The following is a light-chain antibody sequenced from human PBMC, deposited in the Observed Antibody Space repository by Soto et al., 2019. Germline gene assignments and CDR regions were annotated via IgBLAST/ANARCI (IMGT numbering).Light chain of an antibody. Sequence: EIVLTQSPGTLSLSPGERATLSCRASQSVSNNYLAWYQQKPGQAPRPLIYGASNRATGIPDRFSGSGSGTEFTLTISSLQSEDFAVYYCQQYNNWPPTFGQGTKVDIK. CDR2: GAS. J-gene: IGKJ1*01. V-gene: IGKV3D-15*01. CDR3: QQYNNWPPT. CDR1: QSVSNN.